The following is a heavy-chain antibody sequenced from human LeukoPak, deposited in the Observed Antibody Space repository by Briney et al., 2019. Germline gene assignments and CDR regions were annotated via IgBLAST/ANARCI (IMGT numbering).Heavy chain of an antibody. Sequence: PGGSLRLSCAACGFAFSNYGVLWVAQTPGKGLEWVAFIQNDGSRQHYAESVKGRFTISRDNAKNTLYLQMNSLRAEDTAVYYCAREDVDITVATSGAFDIWGQGTMVTVSS. V-gene: IGHV3-30*02. J-gene: IGHJ3*02. CDR2: IQNDGSRQ. CDR3: AREDVDITVATSGAFDI. CDR1: GFAFSNYG. D-gene: IGHD6-19*01.